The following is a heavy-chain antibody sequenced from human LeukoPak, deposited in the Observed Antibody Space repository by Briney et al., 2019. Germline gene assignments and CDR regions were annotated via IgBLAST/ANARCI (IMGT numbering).Heavy chain of an antibody. CDR1: GYTFTGYY. D-gene: IGHD4-17*01. J-gene: IGHJ4*02. Sequence: ASVKVSCKASGYTFTGYYMHWVRQAPGQGLEWMGRINPNSGGTKYAQKFQGRVTMTRDTPISKAYRELSRLRSDDTAVYYCARSRKSYGDSVDWGQGTLVTVSS. CDR2: INPNSGGT. V-gene: IGHV1-2*06. CDR3: ARSRKSYGDSVD.